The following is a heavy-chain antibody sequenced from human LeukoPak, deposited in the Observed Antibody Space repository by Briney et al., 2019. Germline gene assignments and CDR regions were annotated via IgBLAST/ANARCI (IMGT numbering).Heavy chain of an antibody. CDR1: GFTFSGYW. CDR2: INEDGTEK. V-gene: IGHV3-7*01. D-gene: IGHD3-10*01. J-gene: IGHJ4*02. CDR3: ARLWGFDY. Sequence: GGALRLSCAASGFTFSGYWMTWVRQAPGKGLEWVARINEDGTEKYYMDSVKGRFTISRDNAGNSLYLQLNSLRAEDTAVYYCARLWGFDYWGQGTLVTVSS.